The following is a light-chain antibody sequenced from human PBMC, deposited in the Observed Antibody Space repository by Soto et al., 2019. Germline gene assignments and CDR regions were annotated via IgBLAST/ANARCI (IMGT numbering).Light chain of an antibody. Sequence: EIVMTQSPATLSVSPGERATLSCRASQSLNRDLAWYQQRPGQSPRLLIFGASIRAAGIPARFSGSGSGTEFTLTIDSLRSKDFALHYFQQYLNCPGTFGRGTEVEI. CDR1: QSLNRD. J-gene: IGKJ1*01. CDR2: GAS. CDR3: QQYLNCPGT. V-gene: IGKV3-15*01.